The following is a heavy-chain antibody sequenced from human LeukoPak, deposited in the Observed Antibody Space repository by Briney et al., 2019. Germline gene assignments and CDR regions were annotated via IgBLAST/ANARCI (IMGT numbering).Heavy chain of an antibody. V-gene: IGHV3-30*18. D-gene: IGHD5-12*01. CDR2: ISYDGSNK. CDR1: GFTFSGYG. CDR3: AKGGSGLTYYFDQ. Sequence: GGSLGLSCAASGFTFSGYGMHWVRQTPGKGLEWVAVISYDGSNKYYADSVKGRFTISRDNSKNTMYLQMNSLRAEDTAMYYCAKGGSGLTYYFDQWGQGTLVTVSS. J-gene: IGHJ4*02.